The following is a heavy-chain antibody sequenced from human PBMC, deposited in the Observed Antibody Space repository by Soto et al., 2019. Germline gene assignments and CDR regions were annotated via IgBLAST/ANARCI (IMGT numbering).Heavy chain of an antibody. V-gene: IGHV1-69*02. CDR1: GGTFSSYT. D-gene: IGHD3-22*01. Sequence: ASVKVSCKASGGTFSSYTISWVRQAPGQGLEWMGRIIPILGIANYAQKFQGRVTITADKSTSTAYMELSSLRSEDTAVYYCARASTYCYDSSGYYFVYWGQGTLVTVSS. CDR3: ARASTYCYDSSGYYFVY. J-gene: IGHJ4*02. CDR2: IIPILGIA.